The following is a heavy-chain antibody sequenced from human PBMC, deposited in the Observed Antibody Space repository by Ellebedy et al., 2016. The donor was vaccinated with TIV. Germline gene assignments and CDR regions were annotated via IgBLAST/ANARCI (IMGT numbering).Heavy chain of an antibody. CDR2: IGGLDTAT. Sequence: GGSLRLSXAASGLTFSVYAMTWVRQAPGKGLEWISTIGGLDTATHYADSVKGRFTISRDNSENTLYLQMNSLRAEDTAVYYCAKARGSSVIDYNYYGMDVWGQGTTVTVSS. J-gene: IGHJ6*02. V-gene: IGHV3-23*01. CDR3: AKARGSSVIDYNYYGMDV. CDR1: GLTFSVYA.